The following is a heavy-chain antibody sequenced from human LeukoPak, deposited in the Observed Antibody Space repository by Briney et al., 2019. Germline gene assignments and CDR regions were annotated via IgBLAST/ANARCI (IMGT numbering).Heavy chain of an antibody. CDR2: IYYSGST. CDR3: ARVQNIMGTIMP. D-gene: IGHD1-26*01. V-gene: IGHV4-59*12. J-gene: IGHJ1*01. CDR1: GGSISSYY. Sequence: PSETLSLTCTVSGGSISSYYWSWIRQPPGKGLEWIGYIYYSGSTNHNPSLKSRVTISVDTSKNQFSLKVTSVTAADTAVYYCARVQNIMGTIMPWGPGILVTVSS.